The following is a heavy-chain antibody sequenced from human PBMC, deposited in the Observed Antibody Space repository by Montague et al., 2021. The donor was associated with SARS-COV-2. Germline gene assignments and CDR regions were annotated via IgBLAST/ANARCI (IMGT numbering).Heavy chain of an antibody. Sequence: SVKVSCKASGYTFTGYGIIWVRQAPGQGLEWMGWISGYNGNTNYAQKLQGRVTMTTDTSTNTAYMELRSLRSDDTAVYYCARDPLRVEGYWGQGTLVTVSS. CDR1: GYTFTGYG. CDR2: ISGYNGNT. V-gene: IGHV1-18*01. D-gene: IGHD3-3*01. CDR3: ARDPLRVEGY. J-gene: IGHJ4*02.